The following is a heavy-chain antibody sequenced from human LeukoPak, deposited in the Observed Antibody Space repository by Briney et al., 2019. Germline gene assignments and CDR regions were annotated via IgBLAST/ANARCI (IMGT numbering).Heavy chain of an antibody. Sequence: SETLSLTCAVYGGSFSGYYWSWIRQPPGKGLECIGEINHSGSTNYNPSLKSRVTISVDTSKNQFSLKLSSVTAADTAVYYCARGLGYDSSGNQIDYWGQGTQVTVSS. D-gene: IGHD3-22*01. CDR1: GGSFSGYY. CDR3: ARGLGYDSSGNQIDY. V-gene: IGHV4-34*01. J-gene: IGHJ4*02. CDR2: INHSGST.